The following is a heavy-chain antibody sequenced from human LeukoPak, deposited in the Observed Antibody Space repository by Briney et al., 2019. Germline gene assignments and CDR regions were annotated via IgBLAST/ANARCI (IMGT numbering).Heavy chain of an antibody. CDR1: GGSFSGYY. D-gene: IGHD6-19*01. CDR3: ARWYGSGFNWFDP. Sequence: SDTLSLTCAVYGGSFSGYYWTWIRQPPGKGLEWIGQINHSGSTDYNPPLKSRVTISVDTSKNQFSLRLNSVTAADTAVYYCARWYGSGFNWFDPWGQGILVTVSS. J-gene: IGHJ5*02. V-gene: IGHV4-34*01. CDR2: INHSGST.